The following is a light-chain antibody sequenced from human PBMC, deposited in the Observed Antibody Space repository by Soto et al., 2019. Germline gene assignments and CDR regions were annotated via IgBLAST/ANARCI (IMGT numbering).Light chain of an antibody. CDR3: QHYTIFPWT. CDR1: QTVRRW. J-gene: IGKJ1*01. Sequence: DIQMTQSPSSLSASVGDRITITCRASQTVRRWLAWYQQKPGTAPTLLIYDVSTLERGVPSRFSGSGSGTEFTLTISSLQADDFATYYCQHYTIFPWTFGQGTKVEI. CDR2: DVS. V-gene: IGKV1-5*01.